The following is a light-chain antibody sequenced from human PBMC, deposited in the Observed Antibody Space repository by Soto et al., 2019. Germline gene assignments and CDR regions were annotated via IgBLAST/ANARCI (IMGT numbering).Light chain of an antibody. V-gene: IGLV2-14*02. J-gene: IGLJ1*01. Sequence: QSALAQPASLSGSPGQSITISCTGTSGFVGSFSLVSWYQQHTGKAPKVMISEGHRRPSGVPDRFSGSTSVNSASLTISRLKADDEADYYSRLYIKANTYVFRDGTKVTXL. CDR2: EGH. CDR1: SGFVGSFSL. CDR3: RLYIKANTYV.